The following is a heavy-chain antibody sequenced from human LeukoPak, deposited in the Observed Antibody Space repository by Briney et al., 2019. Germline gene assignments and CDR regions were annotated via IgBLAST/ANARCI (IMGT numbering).Heavy chain of an antibody. V-gene: IGHV3-21*01. CDR2: ISGTSNYI. D-gene: IGHD3-10*01. Sequence: PGGSLRLSCAASGFTFNIYSMNWVRQAPGKGLEWVSSISGTSNYIYYADSVKGRFTISRDNAKNSLYLQMNSLRAEDTAVYYCAREGSLWFGESKTDYWGQGILVTVSS. J-gene: IGHJ4*02. CDR3: AREGSLWFGESKTDY. CDR1: GFTFNIYS.